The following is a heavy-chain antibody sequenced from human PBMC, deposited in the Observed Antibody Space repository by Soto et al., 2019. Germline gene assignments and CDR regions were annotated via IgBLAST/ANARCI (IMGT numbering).Heavy chain of an antibody. V-gene: IGHV4-59*01. Sequence: SETLSLTCTVSGGSISSYYWSWIRQPPGKGLEWIGYIYYSESTNYNPSLKSRVTISVDTSKNQFSLKLSSVTAADTAVYYFARAQEFIWFDPWGQGTLVTVSS. J-gene: IGHJ5*02. CDR2: IYYSEST. CDR3: ARAQEFIWFDP. CDR1: GGSISSYY.